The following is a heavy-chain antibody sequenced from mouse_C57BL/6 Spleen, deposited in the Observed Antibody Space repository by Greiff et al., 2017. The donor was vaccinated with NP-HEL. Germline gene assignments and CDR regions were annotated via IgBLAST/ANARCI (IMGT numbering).Heavy chain of an antibody. V-gene: IGHV1-85*01. CDR3: ARSGTVAPMDY. D-gene: IGHD1-1*01. CDR1: GYTFTSYD. CDR2: IYPRDGST. J-gene: IGHJ4*01. Sequence: QVQLKESGPELVKPGASVKLSCKASGYTFTSYDINWVKQRPGQGLEWIGWIYPRDGSTKYNEKFKGKATLTVDTSSSTAYMELHSLTSEDSAVYFCARSGTVAPMDYWGQGTSVTVSS.